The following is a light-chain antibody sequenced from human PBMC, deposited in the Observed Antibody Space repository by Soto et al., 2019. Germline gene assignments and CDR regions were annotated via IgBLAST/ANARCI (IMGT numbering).Light chain of an antibody. J-gene: IGKJ1*01. CDR3: QHYGSSPQA. Sequence: EIVMMQSPATLSVSPGEGVTLSCRASQSMTTKLAWYQQKPGQAPRLLIHGAFTRATGIPARFSGSGSGTDFTLTISRLEPEDFAVYYCQHYGSSPQAFGQGTKVDIK. CDR2: GAF. CDR1: QSMTTK. V-gene: IGKV3D-15*02.